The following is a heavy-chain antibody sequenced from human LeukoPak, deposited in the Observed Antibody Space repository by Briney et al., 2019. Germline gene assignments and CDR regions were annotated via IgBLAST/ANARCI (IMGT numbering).Heavy chain of an antibody. Sequence: GGSLRLSCAASGFTFSSYSMNWVRQAPGKGLEWVSSIISSSSYIYYADSVKGRFTISRDNAKNSLYLQMNSLRAEDTAVYYCARDLIIAAAGFDYYGMDVWGQGTTVTVSS. J-gene: IGHJ6*02. CDR3: ARDLIIAAAGFDYYGMDV. V-gene: IGHV3-21*01. D-gene: IGHD6-13*01. CDR2: IISSSSYI. CDR1: GFTFSSYS.